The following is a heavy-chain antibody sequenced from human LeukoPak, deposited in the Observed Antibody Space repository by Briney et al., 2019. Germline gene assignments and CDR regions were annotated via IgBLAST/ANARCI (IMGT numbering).Heavy chain of an antibody. CDR3: ASLYQPGLYYMDV. D-gene: IGHD2-2*01. CDR2: INHSGST. J-gene: IGHJ6*03. Sequence: SETLSLTCAVYGGSFSGYYRSWIRQPPGKGLEWIGEINHSGSTNYNPSLKSRVTISVDTSKNQFSLKLSSVTAADTAVYYCASLYQPGLYYMDVWGKGTTVTVSS. V-gene: IGHV4-34*01. CDR1: GGSFSGYY.